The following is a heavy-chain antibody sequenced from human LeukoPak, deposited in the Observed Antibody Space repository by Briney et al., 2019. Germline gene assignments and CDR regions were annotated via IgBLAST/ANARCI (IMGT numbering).Heavy chain of an antibody. CDR1: GGSINSGSYY. CDR3: ARGRMDTAMVKNYYYGMDV. D-gene: IGHD5-18*01. V-gene: IGHV4-61*02. J-gene: IGHJ6*02. Sequence: SETLSLTCTVSGGSINSGSYYWSWIRQSAGKGLEWIGRIYTSGSTNYNPSLKSRVTISVDTSKNQFSLKLSSVTAADTAVYYCARGRMDTAMVKNYYYGMDVWGQGTTVTVSS. CDR2: IYTSGST.